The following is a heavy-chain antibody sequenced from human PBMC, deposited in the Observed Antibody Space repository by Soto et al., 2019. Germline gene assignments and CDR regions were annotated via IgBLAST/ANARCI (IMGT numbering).Heavy chain of an antibody. J-gene: IGHJ6*04. CDR1: GFTFTSSA. CDR3: AASHIGAGAFDI. CDR2: IVVGSGNT. V-gene: IGHV1-58*01. Sequence: SVKVSCKASGFTFTSSAVQWVRQARGQRLEWIGWIVVGSGNTNYAQKFQERVTITRDMSTSTAYMELSSLRSEDTAVYYCAASHIGAGAFDIWGKGTTVTVSS. D-gene: IGHD3-3*01.